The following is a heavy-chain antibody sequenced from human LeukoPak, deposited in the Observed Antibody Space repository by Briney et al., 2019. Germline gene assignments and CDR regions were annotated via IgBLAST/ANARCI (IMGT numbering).Heavy chain of an antibody. D-gene: IGHD3-22*01. CDR3: AREGPSYYDSSGYYDY. CDR1: GFTFSSYA. V-gene: IGHV3-30-3*01. CDR2: ISYDGSNK. Sequence: GGSLRLSCAASGFTFSSYAMRWVRQAPGKGLEWVAVISYDGSNKYYADSVKGRFTISRDNSKNTLYLQTNSLRAEDTAVYYCAREGPSYYDSSGYYDYWGQGTLVTVSS. J-gene: IGHJ4*02.